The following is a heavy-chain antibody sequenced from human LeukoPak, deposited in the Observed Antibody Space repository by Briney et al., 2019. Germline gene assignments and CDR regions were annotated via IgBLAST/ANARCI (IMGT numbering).Heavy chain of an antibody. J-gene: IGHJ4*02. D-gene: IGHD2/OR15-2a*01. CDR1: GYTFTGYY. Sequence: ASVKVSCKASGYTFTGYYMHWVRQAPGQGLEWMGWINPNSGGTNYAQKFQGGVTLTWTTSISTAYMELSSLKSEDTAVYFCARSGPISLRFWGQGTLVTVSS. V-gene: IGHV1-2*02. CDR3: ARSGPISLRF. CDR2: INPNSGGT.